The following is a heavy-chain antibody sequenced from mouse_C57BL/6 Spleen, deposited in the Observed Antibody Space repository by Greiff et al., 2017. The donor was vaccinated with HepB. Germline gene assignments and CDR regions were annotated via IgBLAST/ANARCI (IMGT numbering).Heavy chain of an antibody. Sequence: EVNVVESGGGLVKPGGSLKLSCAASGFTFSDYGMHWVRQAPEKGLEWVAYISSGSSTIYYADTVKGRFTISRDNAKNTLFLQMTSLRSEDTAMYYCARALYYYGSPWYFDVWGTGTTVTVSS. CDR2: ISSGSSTI. V-gene: IGHV5-17*01. D-gene: IGHD1-1*01. CDR1: GFTFSDYG. CDR3: ARALYYYGSPWYFDV. J-gene: IGHJ1*03.